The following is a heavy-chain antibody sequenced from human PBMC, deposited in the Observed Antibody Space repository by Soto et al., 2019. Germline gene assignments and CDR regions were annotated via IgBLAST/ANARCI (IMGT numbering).Heavy chain of an antibody. CDR3: ARGATIFGVAAYSYYEMEV. CDR1: GGTFSNYA. J-gene: IGHJ6*02. V-gene: IGHV1-69*01. CDR2: IVPAFGTT. Sequence: QVQLVQSGAEVKKPGSSVKVSCRASGGTFSNYAISWVRQAPGQGLEWMGGIVPAFGTTNYAQNLQGRITITADDSTTTVYMDLSSLRAEDTAVYYCARGATIFGVAAYSYYEMEVWGQGTTVTVSS. D-gene: IGHD3-3*01.